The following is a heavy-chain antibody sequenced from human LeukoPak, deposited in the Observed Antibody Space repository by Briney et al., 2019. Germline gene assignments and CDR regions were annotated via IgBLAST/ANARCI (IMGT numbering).Heavy chain of an antibody. Sequence: SETLSLTCAVYGGSFSGYYWSWIRQPPGKGLEWIGEINHSGNTNYNPSLKSRVTIPVDTSKNQFSLRLYSVTAADTAVYYCARRTCGGDCYSIDYWGQGTLVTVSS. CDR2: INHSGNT. J-gene: IGHJ4*02. CDR1: GGSFSGYY. V-gene: IGHV4-34*01. CDR3: ARRTCGGDCYSIDY. D-gene: IGHD2-21*02.